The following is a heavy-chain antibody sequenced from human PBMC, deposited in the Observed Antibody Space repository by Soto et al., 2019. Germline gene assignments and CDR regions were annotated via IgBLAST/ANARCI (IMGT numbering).Heavy chain of an antibody. CDR1: GFTFSSYA. D-gene: IGHD3-22*01. CDR2: ISGSADST. CDR3: AGQIFDSGL. V-gene: IGHV3-23*01. J-gene: IGHJ4*02. Sequence: EVQLLESGGGLVQPGGSLRLSCAASGFTFSSYAMSWVRQAPGKGLEWVSTISGSADSTYYADSVKGRFTISRDNSKNTLYLQMSSLRAEDTAVYYCAGQIFDSGLWGQGTLVTVSS.